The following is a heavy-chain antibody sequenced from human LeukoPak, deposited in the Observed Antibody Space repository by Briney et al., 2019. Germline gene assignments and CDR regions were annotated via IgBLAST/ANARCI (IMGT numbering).Heavy chain of an antibody. CDR1: GYTFTSYD. V-gene: IGHV1-8*01. CDR3: ARWVPAPGFDP. Sequence: ASVKVSCKASGYTFTSYDINWVRQATGQGLEWMGWMNPNIGSTGYAQKFQGRVTMTMDTSISTAYMELSSLRSDDTAVYYCARWVPAPGFDPWGQGTLITVSS. CDR2: MNPNIGST. J-gene: IGHJ5*02.